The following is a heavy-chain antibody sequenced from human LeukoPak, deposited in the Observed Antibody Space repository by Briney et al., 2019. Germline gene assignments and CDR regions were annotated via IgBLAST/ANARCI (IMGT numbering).Heavy chain of an antibody. Sequence: PSETLSLTCTVYGGSISSSSYYWDWIRQPPGKGLEWIGRIYYSGSTYYNPSLKSRVTISVDTSKDQFSLKLTSVTAADTAVYYCARRPIRTSATYFFDYWGQGTLVTVSS. J-gene: IGHJ4*02. D-gene: IGHD2-8*02. CDR2: IYYSGST. CDR3: ARRPIRTSATYFFDY. CDR1: GGSISSSSYY. V-gene: IGHV4-39*01.